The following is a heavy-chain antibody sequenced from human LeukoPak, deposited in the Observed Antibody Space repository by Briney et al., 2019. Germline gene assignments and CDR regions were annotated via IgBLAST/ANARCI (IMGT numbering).Heavy chain of an antibody. CDR2: FDPEHGET. J-gene: IGHJ6*04. Sequence: ASVKVSCKVSGNTLTELSMHWVRQVPGKGLEWMGGFDPEHGETIYAQKFQGRVTMTEDTSTDTAYMELSSLKSEDTAVYYCATEADGNLTVWGKGTMVTVSS. V-gene: IGHV1-24*01. CDR1: GNTLTELS. CDR3: ATEADGNLTV.